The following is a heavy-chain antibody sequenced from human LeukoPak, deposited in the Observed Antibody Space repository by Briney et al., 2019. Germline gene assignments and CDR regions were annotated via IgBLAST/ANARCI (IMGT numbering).Heavy chain of an antibody. V-gene: IGHV4-59*08. D-gene: IGHD6-13*01. Sequence: SETLSLTCTVSGGSISGYYWSWIRQPPGKGLEWIGYVYYTGTTTYNPSLKSRVTISLDTSKHQFSLKLSSVTATDTAVYYRARWESSSGFDYWGQGTLVTVSS. CDR3: ARWESSSGFDY. J-gene: IGHJ4*02. CDR1: GGSISGYY. CDR2: VYYTGTT.